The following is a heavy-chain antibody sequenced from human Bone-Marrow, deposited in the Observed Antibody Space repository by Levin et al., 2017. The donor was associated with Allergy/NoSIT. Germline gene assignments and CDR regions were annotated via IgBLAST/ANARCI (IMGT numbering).Heavy chain of an antibody. V-gene: IGHV3-30*04. CDR2: ISSDGNNK. D-gene: IGHD1-1*01. CDR1: GFTFNNFA. J-gene: IGHJ4*02. CDR3: ARSLQLWSRAFDS. Sequence: GGSLRLSCAASGFTFNNFAMHWVRQAPGKGLEWVAVISSDGNNKYYADSVRGRFTISRDNSKSTLFLQMNSLRPEDTEVYYCARSLQLWSRAFDSWGQGTLVTVSS.